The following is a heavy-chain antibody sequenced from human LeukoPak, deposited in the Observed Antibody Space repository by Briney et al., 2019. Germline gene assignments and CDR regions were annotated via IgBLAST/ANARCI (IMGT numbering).Heavy chain of an antibody. D-gene: IGHD6-13*01. CDR3: ARGTAWYSSSWYFDY. J-gene: IGHJ4*02. CDR1: GFSFSTYA. Sequence: GGSLRLSCATSGFSFSTYAMSWVRQAPGKGLEWVSAICSSGSSTYYADSVKGRFTISRDTSKNTLYLQMNSLRAEDTAVYYCARGTAWYSSSWYFDYWGQGTLVTVSS. CDR2: ICSSGSST. V-gene: IGHV3-23*01.